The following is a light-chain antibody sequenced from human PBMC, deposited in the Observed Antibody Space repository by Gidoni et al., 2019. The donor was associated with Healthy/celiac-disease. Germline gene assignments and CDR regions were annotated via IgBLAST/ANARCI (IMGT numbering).Light chain of an antibody. Sequence: EIVMTQSPLSLPVTPGEPASISCRSSQSLLHSNGYNYLDWYLQKPGQSPQLLIYLGSNRASGVPDRLSGSGSGTDFTLKISRVEAEDVGVYYCMQALQTPLYTFGQGTKLEIK. V-gene: IGKV2-28*01. CDR3: MQALQTPLYT. CDR2: LGS. J-gene: IGKJ2*01. CDR1: QSLLHSNGYNY.